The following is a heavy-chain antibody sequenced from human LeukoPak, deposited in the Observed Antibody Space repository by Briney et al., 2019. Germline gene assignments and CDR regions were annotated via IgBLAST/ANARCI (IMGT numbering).Heavy chain of an antibody. J-gene: IGHJ4*02. CDR1: GFTLSSYA. Sequence: GGSLRLSCAASGFTLSSYAMSWVRQAPGKGLEWVSAISGSGGSAYYADSVEGRFTISRDNSKNTLYLQMNSLRAEDTAVYYCARDLGYCTNGVCHTRFDYWGQGTLVAVSS. CDR2: ISGSGGSA. CDR3: ARDLGYCTNGVCHTRFDY. V-gene: IGHV3-23*01. D-gene: IGHD2-8*01.